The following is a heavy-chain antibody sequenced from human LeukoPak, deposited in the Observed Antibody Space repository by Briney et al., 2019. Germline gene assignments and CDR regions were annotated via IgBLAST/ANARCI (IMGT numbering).Heavy chain of an antibody. CDR3: AREGRYYDSSGYPRRWAFDI. J-gene: IGHJ3*02. CDR1: GFTFSSYW. CDR2: IKQDGSEK. V-gene: IGHV3-7*01. D-gene: IGHD3-22*01. Sequence: GGSLRLSCAASGFTFSSYWMSWVRQAPGKGLEWVANIKQDGSEKYYVDSVKGRFTISRDNAKNSLYLQMNSLRAEDTAVYYCAREGRYYDSSGYPRRWAFDIWGQGTMVTVSS.